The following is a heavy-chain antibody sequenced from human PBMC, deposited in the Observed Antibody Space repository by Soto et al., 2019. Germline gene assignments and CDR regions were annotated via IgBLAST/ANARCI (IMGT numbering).Heavy chain of an antibody. D-gene: IGHD6-13*01. V-gene: IGHV2-5*02. Sequence: QITLKESGPTLVKPTQTLTLTCTFSGFSISTSGVGVGWIRQPPGNALEWLALFYWDDDRRYSSSMKSRLTITTDTSKTQVVLTMTNMDPVDTATYYWAHRGGAAACTRDNWFDPWGEETLVMVSS. CDR2: FYWDDDR. CDR1: GFSISTSGVG. CDR3: AHRGGAAACTRDNWFDP. J-gene: IGHJ5*02.